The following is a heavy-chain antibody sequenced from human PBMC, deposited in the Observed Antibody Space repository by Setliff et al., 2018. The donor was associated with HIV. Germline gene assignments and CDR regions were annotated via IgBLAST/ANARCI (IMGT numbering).Heavy chain of an antibody. J-gene: IGHJ4*02. CDR1: GYSISSGYY. CDR2: MYDSGST. D-gene: IGHD5-18*01. Sequence: PSETLSLTCAVSGYSISSGYYWGWLRQPPGKGLGWIGSMYDSGSTYYNPSLKSRVTISVDSSKNQFSLKLNSVTAADTAVYYCARGGLYSPAPPGEGHFFDYWGQGTLVTVSS. CDR3: ARGGLYSPAPPGEGHFFDY. V-gene: IGHV4-38-2*01.